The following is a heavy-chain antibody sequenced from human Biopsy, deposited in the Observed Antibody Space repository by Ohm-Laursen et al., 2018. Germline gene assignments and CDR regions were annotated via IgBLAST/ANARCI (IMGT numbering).Heavy chain of an antibody. Sequence: SLRLSCAASGFTFSDHYIVWVRQAPGKGLEWVSSITSRTSSTYYADSVKGRVTISRDNANNPVSLQMNNLRVDDTAVYYCARWYGDLFYYYNGMDVWGQGTTVTVSS. J-gene: IGHJ6*02. CDR2: ITSRTSST. CDR3: ARWYGDLFYYYNGMDV. D-gene: IGHD3-10*01. CDR1: GFTFSDHY. V-gene: IGHV3-11*06.